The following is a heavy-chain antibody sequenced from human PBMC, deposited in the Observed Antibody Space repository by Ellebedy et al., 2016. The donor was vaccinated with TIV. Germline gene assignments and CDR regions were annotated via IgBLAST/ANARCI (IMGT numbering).Heavy chain of an antibody. CDR1: RGTFSSYA. Sequence: SVKVSXKASRGTFSSYATSWVRQAPGQGLEWMGGIIPIFGTANYAQKFQGRVTITADESTSTAYMELSSLRSEETAVYYCARGDIVVVPAHARFSGSYYYYGMDVWGQGTTVTVSS. V-gene: IGHV1-69*13. D-gene: IGHD2-2*01. CDR2: IIPIFGTA. J-gene: IGHJ6*02. CDR3: ARGDIVVVPAHARFSGSYYYYGMDV.